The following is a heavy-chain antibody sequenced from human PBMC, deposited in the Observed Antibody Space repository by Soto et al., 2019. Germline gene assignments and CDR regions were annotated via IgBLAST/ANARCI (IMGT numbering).Heavy chain of an antibody. D-gene: IGHD3-10*01. Sequence: PGESLKISCKGSGYSFITYWIGWVRQMPGKGLEWMGIIYPGVSDTRYSPSFQGQVTISADKSISTAYLQWSSLKASDTAMYYCARAMVRGTNDAFDIWGQGTMVTVSS. CDR1: GYSFITYW. CDR3: ARAMVRGTNDAFDI. CDR2: IYPGVSDT. V-gene: IGHV5-51*01. J-gene: IGHJ3*02.